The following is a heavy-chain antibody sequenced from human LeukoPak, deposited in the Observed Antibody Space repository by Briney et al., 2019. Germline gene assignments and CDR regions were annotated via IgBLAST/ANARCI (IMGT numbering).Heavy chain of an antibody. Sequence: GSLRLSCAASGFTFSSYSMNWVRQPPGKGLEWIGEINHSGSTNYNPSLKSRVTISVDTSKNQFSLKLSSVTAADTAVYYCARGLWNDYWGQGTLVTVSS. CDR2: INHSGST. J-gene: IGHJ4*02. D-gene: IGHD3-10*01. V-gene: IGHV4-34*01. CDR1: GFTFSSYS. CDR3: ARGLWNDY.